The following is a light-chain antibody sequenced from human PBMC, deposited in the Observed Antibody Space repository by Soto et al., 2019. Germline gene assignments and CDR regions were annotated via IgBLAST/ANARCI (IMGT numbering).Light chain of an antibody. V-gene: IGKV1-5*03. J-gene: IGKJ3*01. CDR2: KAS. CDR1: QSFSSW. CDR3: QQYNSYSGLFL. Sequence: DIRMTQSPSTLSASVGVRVTITCRASQSFSSWLAWYQQKPWKAPKLLIYKASSLESGVPSRFRGSGSGTEFTLTLSSLQPDDFASYYCQQYNSYSGLFLFGPGTKVDIK.